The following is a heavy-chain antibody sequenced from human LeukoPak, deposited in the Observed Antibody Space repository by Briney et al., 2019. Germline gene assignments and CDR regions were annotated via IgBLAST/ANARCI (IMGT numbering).Heavy chain of an antibody. CDR3: ARRVMVRGVTRGGWFDP. J-gene: IGHJ5*02. V-gene: IGHV4-34*01. D-gene: IGHD3-10*01. CDR1: GGPFSGYY. Sequence: SETLSLTCAVYGGPFSGYYWSWIRQPPGKGLEWIGEINHSGSTNYNPSLKSRVTISVDTSKNQFSLKLSSVTAADTAVYYCARRVMVRGVTRGGWFDPWGQGTLVTVSS. CDR2: INHSGST.